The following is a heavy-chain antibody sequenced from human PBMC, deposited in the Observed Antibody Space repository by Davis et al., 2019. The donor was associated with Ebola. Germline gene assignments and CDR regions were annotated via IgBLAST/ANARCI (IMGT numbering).Heavy chain of an antibody. CDR3: AKVHPPTTVTTGWFDP. V-gene: IGHV3-23*01. Sequence: ESLKISCAASGFIFSSYAMSWVRQASGKGLEWVSSISVRSITYHADSVKGRFTISRDNSKNTLYLQMNSLRAEDTAVYYCAKVHPPTTVTTGWFDPWGQGTLVTVSS. CDR2: ISVRSIT. D-gene: IGHD4-17*01. CDR1: GFIFSSYA. J-gene: IGHJ5*02.